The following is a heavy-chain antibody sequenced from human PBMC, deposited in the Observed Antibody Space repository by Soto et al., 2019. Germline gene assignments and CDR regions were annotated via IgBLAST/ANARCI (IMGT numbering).Heavy chain of an antibody. CDR2: IIPSLGIT. CDR1: GGTLSDFP. CDR3: ARESKGFLEWLLSDYYYYGMDV. Sequence: SVKVSCKASGGTLSDFPITWVRQAPGQGLEWMGRIIPSLGITNYAQKFQGRVTMTADTSTSTAYMELRSLRSDDTAVYYCARESKGFLEWLLSDYYYYGMDVWGQGTTVTVSS. V-gene: IGHV1-69*04. J-gene: IGHJ6*02. D-gene: IGHD3-3*01.